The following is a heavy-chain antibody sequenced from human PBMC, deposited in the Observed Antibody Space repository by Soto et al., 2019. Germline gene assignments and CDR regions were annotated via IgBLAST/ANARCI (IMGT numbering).Heavy chain of an antibody. Sequence: QVQLVQSGAEVKKPGASVKVSCKASGYTFTSYGISWVRQAPGQGLEWMGWISAYNGNTNYAQKLQGRVTMTTDTSTSTAYMELRSLSSDDTAVYYCARDWGYCSSTSCYVSYYYYYGMDVWGQGTTVTVSS. CDR3: ARDWGYCSSTSCYVSYYYYYGMDV. CDR2: ISAYNGNT. CDR1: GYTFTSYG. V-gene: IGHV1-18*01. D-gene: IGHD2-2*01. J-gene: IGHJ6*02.